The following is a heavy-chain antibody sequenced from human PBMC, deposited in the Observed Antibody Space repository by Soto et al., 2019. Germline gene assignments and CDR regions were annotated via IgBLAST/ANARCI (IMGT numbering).Heavy chain of an antibody. Sequence: QVQLVESGGGVVQPGRSLRLSCAASGFTFSSYAMHWVRQAPGKGLEWVAVISYDGSNKYYADSVKGRFTISRDNSKNTVYLQMNSLRAEDTGVYYWAREAGGGYYYYYGMDVWGQGTTVTVSS. CDR1: GFTFSSYA. CDR2: ISYDGSNK. CDR3: AREAGGGYYYYYGMDV. V-gene: IGHV3-30-3*01. J-gene: IGHJ6*02. D-gene: IGHD3-10*01.